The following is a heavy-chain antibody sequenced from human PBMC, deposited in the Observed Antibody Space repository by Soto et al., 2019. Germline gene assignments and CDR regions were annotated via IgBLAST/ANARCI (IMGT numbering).Heavy chain of an antibody. CDR2: ISGSGGST. V-gene: IGHV3-23*01. D-gene: IGHD6-6*01. CDR1: GFTFSSYA. CDR3: AKEPAKARIAARLGGDYYFDY. Sequence: EVQLLESGGGLVQPGGSLRLSCAASGFTFSSYAMSWVRQAPGKGLEWVSAISGSGGSTYYADSVKGRFTISRDNSKNTLYLQMNSLRAEDTAVYYCAKEPAKARIAARLGGDYYFDYWGQGTLVTVSS. J-gene: IGHJ4*02.